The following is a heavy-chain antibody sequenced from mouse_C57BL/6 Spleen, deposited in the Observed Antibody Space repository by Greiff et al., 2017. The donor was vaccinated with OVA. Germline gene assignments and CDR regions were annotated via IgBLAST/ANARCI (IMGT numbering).Heavy chain of an antibody. D-gene: IGHD1-1*01. CDR3: ARRTAYGSSPYWYFDV. CDR2: ISSGSSTI. CDR1: GFTFSDYG. V-gene: IGHV5-17*01. J-gene: IGHJ1*03. Sequence: EVQGVESGGGLVKPGGSLKLSCAASGFTFSDYGMHWVRQAPEKGLEWVAYISSGSSTIYYADTVKGRFTSSRDNAKKTPFMQMTSLRSEDTAMYYCARRTAYGSSPYWYFDVWGTGTTVTVSS.